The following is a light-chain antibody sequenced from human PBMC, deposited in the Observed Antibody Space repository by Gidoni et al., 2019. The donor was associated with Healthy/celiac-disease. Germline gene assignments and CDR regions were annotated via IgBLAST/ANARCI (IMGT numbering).Light chain of an antibody. V-gene: IGLV1-44*01. J-gene: IGLJ3*02. CDR3: AAWDDSLNGWE. Sequence: SVLTQPPSASGPPGQRVTISCSGSSSNIGSNTVNWYQQLPGTAPKLLIYSNNQRPSGVPDRFSGSKSGTSASLAISGLQSEDEADYYCAAWDDSLNGWEFGGGTKLTVL. CDR2: SNN. CDR1: SSNIGSNT.